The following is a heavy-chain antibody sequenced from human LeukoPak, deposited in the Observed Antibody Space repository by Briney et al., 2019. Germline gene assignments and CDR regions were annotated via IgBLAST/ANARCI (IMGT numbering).Heavy chain of an antibody. Sequence: GGSLRLSCAASGFTFSSYGMHWVRQAPGKGLEWVAVISYDGSNKYYADSVKGRFTISRDNSKNTLYLQMDSLRAEDTAVYYCAKDSERYCSSTSCCPFDYWGQGTLVTVSS. D-gene: IGHD2-2*01. V-gene: IGHV3-30*18. CDR3: AKDSERYCSSTSCCPFDY. CDR2: ISYDGSNK. J-gene: IGHJ4*02. CDR1: GFTFSSYG.